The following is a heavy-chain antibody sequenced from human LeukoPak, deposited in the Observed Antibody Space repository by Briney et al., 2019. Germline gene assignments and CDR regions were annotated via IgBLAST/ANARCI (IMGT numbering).Heavy chain of an antibody. V-gene: IGHV4-39*01. Sequence: SETLSLTCTVSGGSISSSSYYWGWIRQPPGKGLEWIGSIYYSGSTYYNPSLKSRVTISVDASKTQFSLKLSSVTAADTAVYYCARVIGYSSDWYTFDYWGQGTLVTVSS. D-gene: IGHD6-19*01. CDR2: IYYSGST. CDR1: GGSISSSSYY. CDR3: ARVIGYSSDWYTFDY. J-gene: IGHJ4*02.